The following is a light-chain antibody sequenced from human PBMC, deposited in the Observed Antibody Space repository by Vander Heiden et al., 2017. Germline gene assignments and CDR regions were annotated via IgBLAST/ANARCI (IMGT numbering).Light chain of an antibody. Sequence: EVVMTQSPATLSVSPGERATLSCRASQSVRNNLAWYQQKPGQAPRLLMYGASTGATGIPARFSGSGSGTEFTLTISSLQSEDFAVYYCQQYNNWPYTFGQGTKLEI. CDR3: QQYNNWPYT. CDR2: GAS. CDR1: QSVRNN. V-gene: IGKV3-15*01. J-gene: IGKJ2*01.